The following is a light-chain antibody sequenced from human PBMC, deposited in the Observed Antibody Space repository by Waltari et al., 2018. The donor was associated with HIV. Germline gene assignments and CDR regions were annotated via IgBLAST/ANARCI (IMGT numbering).Light chain of an antibody. CDR3: QQYYSPPLT. CDR1: QSVLYSSNNKDY. Sequence: DIVMTQSPEFLAVSLGERATINCKSSQSVLYSSNNKDYLAWYQQKPGQPPKLLIYWASTRESGVPDRFSGSGSGTDFTLTISSLQAADVAVYYCQQYYSPPLTFGGGTKVEIK. V-gene: IGKV4-1*01. J-gene: IGKJ4*01. CDR2: WAS.